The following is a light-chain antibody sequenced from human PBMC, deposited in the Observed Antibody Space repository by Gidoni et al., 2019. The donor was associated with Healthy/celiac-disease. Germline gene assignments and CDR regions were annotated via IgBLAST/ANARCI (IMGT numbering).Light chain of an antibody. CDR3: CSYAGSYTPWV. CDR2: DVS. J-gene: IGLJ3*02. Sequence: QSALTHPRSVSGSPGPPVPISSPGTSSDVGGYNYVSWYQQHPGKAPKLTIYDVSKRPSGVPDRFSGSKSGNTASLTISGLQAEDEADYYCCSYAGSYTPWVFGGGTKLTVL. CDR1: SSDVGGYNY. V-gene: IGLV2-11*01.